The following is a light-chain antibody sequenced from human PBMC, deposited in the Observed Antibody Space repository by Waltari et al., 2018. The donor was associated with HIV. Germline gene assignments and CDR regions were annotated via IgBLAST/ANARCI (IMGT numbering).Light chain of an antibody. V-gene: IGLV3-25*03. CDR2: KDT. Sequence: YELTQSPSVSVSPGQTARITCSVSELPKRYSHWFRQKPGQPPILLIYKDTERPSGISQRFSASKSGTTVTLTINEVQAEDEADYLCQSTDRSGTWVFGGGTRLAVL. J-gene: IGLJ3*02. CDR1: ELPKRY. CDR3: QSTDRSGTWV.